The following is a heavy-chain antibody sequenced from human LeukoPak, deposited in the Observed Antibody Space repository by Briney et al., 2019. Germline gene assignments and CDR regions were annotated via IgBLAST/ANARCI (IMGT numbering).Heavy chain of an antibody. V-gene: IGHV4-34*12. CDR3: ARGGVHLFDSGTFFAGFDY. CDR1: GGSFSSYY. CDR2: IIHTGGT. J-gene: IGHJ4*02. Sequence: SETLSLTCAVSGGSFSSYYWTWIRQPPGKGLEWIGEIIHTGGTNYNPSLKSRVDISLDTSKNHLSLMLTSVTAADTAVYYCARGGVHLFDSGTFFAGFDYWGQGSLVTVSS. D-gene: IGHD2/OR15-2a*01.